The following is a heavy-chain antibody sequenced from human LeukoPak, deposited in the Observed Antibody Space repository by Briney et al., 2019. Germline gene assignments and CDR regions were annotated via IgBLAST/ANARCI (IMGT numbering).Heavy chain of an antibody. CDR3: AGGLLGCRGGSCYPTDY. J-gene: IGHJ4*02. Sequence: SGGSLRLSCAASGFTFSSYAMHWVRQAPGKGLEWVAVISYDGSNKYYADSVKGRFTISRDNPQNTLYLQMDSLRAEDTAVYYCAGGLLGCRGGSCYPTDYWGQGTLVTVSS. CDR2: ISYDGSNK. CDR1: GFTFSSYA. V-gene: IGHV3-30-3*01. D-gene: IGHD2-15*01.